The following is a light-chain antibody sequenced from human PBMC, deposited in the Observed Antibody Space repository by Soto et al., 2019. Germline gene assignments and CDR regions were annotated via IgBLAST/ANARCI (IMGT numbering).Light chain of an antibody. CDR1: QSVDSF. V-gene: IGKV3-11*01. CDR2: DTS. Sequence: EIVLTQSPATLSLSPGERATLSCRASQSVDSFLAWYQQKPGQAPRLLLYDTSNRATGVPARFSGSGSGTDFTLTISSLEPEDFAVYYCQQRSDWPPYFGGGTKVEIK. CDR3: QQRSDWPPY. J-gene: IGKJ4*01.